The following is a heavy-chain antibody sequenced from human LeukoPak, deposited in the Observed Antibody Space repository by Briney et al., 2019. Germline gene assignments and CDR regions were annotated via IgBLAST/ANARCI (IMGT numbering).Heavy chain of an antibody. D-gene: IGHD3-3*01. Sequence: GASVKVSCKASGYTFSDYYLHWVRQAPGQGLEWVGWINPNSGGTNYAQKFQGRVTMTRDTSISTAYMELSRLRSDDTAVYYCARDFWSGYYPPRWFDPWGQGTLVTVSS. CDR2: INPNSGGT. CDR1: GYTFSDYY. CDR3: ARDFWSGYYPPRWFDP. J-gene: IGHJ5*02. V-gene: IGHV1-2*02.